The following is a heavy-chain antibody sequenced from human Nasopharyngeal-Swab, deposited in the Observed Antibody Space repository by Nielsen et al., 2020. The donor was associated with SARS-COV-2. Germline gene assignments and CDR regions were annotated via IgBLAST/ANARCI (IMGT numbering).Heavy chain of an antibody. V-gene: IGHV3-9*03. J-gene: IGHJ6*02. CDR2: ISWNSANI. CDR3: AKSTGNYYYYYGVEV. Sequence: WICQPPGKGLEWISGISWNSANIGYADSVKGRFTISRDNAKNSLHLQMNSLRAEDMAVYYCAKSTGNYYYYYGVEVWGQGTTVTVSS. D-gene: IGHD3-10*01.